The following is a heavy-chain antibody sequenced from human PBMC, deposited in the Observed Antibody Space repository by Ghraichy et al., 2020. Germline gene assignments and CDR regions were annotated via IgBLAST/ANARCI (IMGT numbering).Heavy chain of an antibody. CDR1: GFAFSRYG. J-gene: IGHJ4*02. CDR3: ARDGDDIRYYFDY. D-gene: IGHD3-10*01. V-gene: IGHV3-33*08. Sequence: GGSLRLSCAASGFAFSRYGMHWVRQAPGKGLEWVAVTWYDGSNEYYADSVKGRFTISRDNSKNTLYLQMNSLRAEDTAMYYCARDGDDIRYYFDYWGQGTQVIVSA. CDR2: TWYDGSNE.